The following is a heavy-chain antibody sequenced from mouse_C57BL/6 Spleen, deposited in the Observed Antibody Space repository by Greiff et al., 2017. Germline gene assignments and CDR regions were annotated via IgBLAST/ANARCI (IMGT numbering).Heavy chain of an antibody. CDR1: GYTFTSYW. D-gene: IGHD1-1*01. CDR3: ARSDLQFITTVGGYFDV. V-gene: IGHV1-72*01. CDR2: IDPNSGGT. J-gene: IGHJ1*03. Sequence: QVQLQQPGAELVKPGASVKLSCKASGYTFTSYWMHWVKQRPGRGLAWIGRIDPNSGGTKYNEKFKSKATLTVDKPSSTAYMQLSSLTSEDSAVYYCARSDLQFITTVGGYFDVWGTGTTGTVSS.